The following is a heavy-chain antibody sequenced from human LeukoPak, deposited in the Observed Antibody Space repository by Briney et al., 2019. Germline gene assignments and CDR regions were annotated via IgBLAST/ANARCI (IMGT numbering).Heavy chain of an antibody. J-gene: IGHJ5*02. V-gene: IGHV1-18*01. Sequence: GASVKVSCKASGYTFMDFGISWLRQAPGQGLEWMGWISPYSGNTKYAQKVQGRVTMTTDTSRTTAYLDLRNLRSDDTGMYFCAREGDGELSAWFDPWGQGTLVIVSS. CDR3: AREGDGELSAWFDP. CDR2: ISPYSGNT. D-gene: IGHD3-10*01. CDR1: GYTFMDFG.